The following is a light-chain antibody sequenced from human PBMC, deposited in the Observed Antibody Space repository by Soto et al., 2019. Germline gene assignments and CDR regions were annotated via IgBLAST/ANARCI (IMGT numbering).Light chain of an antibody. CDR1: QSISSQ. CDR2: KAS. CDR3: QQDNS. J-gene: IGKJ2*01. Sequence: DIQMTQSPSTLSASVGDRVTITCRASQSISSQLAWFQQKPGKAPTVLIYKASSLDSGVPSRVSGSGSGTAVTLVISSLRPDDCATYYCQQDNSFGQGTKLEIK. V-gene: IGKV1-5*03.